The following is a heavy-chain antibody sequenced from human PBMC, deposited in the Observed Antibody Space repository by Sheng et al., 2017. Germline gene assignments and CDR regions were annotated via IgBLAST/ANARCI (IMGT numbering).Heavy chain of an antibody. CDR3: ARVKWLARYNWFDP. Sequence: QVQLQQWGAGLLKPSETLSLTCAVYGGSFSGYYWSWIRQPPGKGLEWIGEINHSGSTNYNPSLKSRVTISVDTSKNQFSLKLSSVTAADTAVYYCARVKWLARYNWFDPWGQGTLVTVSS. V-gene: IGHV4-34*01. J-gene: IGHJ5*02. D-gene: IGHD6-19*01. CDR2: INHSGST. CDR1: GGSFSGYY.